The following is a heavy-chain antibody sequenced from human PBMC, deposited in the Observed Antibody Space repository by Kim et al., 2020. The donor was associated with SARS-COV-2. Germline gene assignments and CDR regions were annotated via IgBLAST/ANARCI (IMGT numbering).Heavy chain of an antibody. J-gene: IGHJ4*02. V-gene: IGHV4-34*01. CDR3: ARAGGQWLVRPSFYDFDY. D-gene: IGHD6-19*01. Sequence: LKSRVTISVDTSKNQFSLKLSSVTAADTAVYYCARAGGQWLVRPSFYDFDYWGQGTLVTVSS.